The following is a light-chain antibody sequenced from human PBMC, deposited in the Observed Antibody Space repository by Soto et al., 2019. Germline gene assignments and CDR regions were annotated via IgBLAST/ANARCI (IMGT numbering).Light chain of an antibody. Sequence: LTQPPSASGSPGQSVTISCAGTSSDVGGYNYVSWYQQYPGKVPKLMIYEVSERPSGVPDRFSGSKSGNTAFLTVSGLQAEDEADYYCLSYADTAYVFGTGTKVTV. CDR3: LSYADTAYV. CDR2: EVS. V-gene: IGLV2-8*01. J-gene: IGLJ1*01. CDR1: SSDVGGYNY.